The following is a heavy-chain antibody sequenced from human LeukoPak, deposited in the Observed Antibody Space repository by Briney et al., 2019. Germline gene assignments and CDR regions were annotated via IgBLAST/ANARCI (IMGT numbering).Heavy chain of an antibody. CDR3: AKGVYYDSSGYVDY. CDR2: ISWNSGSI. CDR1: GFTFDDYA. V-gene: IGHV3-9*01. J-gene: IGHJ4*02. Sequence: GGSLRLSCAASGFTFDDYAMHWVRHAPGKGLEWGSGISWNSGSIGYADSVKGRFTISRDNAKNSLYLQMNSLRAEDTALYYCAKGVYYDSSGYVDYWGQGTLVTVSS. D-gene: IGHD3-22*01.